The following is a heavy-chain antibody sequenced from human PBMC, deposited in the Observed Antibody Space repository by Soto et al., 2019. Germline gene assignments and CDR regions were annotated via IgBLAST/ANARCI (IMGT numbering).Heavy chain of an antibody. CDR2: IYPGDSDT. CDR1: GYSFTSYW. CDR3: ARHSLATQPGDY. Sequence: GESLKISCKGSGYSFTSYWISWVRQMPGKGLEWMGIIYPGDSDTRYSPSFQGQVTISVDNSIDTAYLEWTTLRASDSAMYYCARHSLATQPGDYWGQGTRVTVSS. V-gene: IGHV5-51*01. D-gene: IGHD5-12*01. J-gene: IGHJ4*02.